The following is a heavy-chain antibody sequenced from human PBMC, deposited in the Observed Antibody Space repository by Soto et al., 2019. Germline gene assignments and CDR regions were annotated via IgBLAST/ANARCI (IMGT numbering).Heavy chain of an antibody. J-gene: IGHJ5*02. CDR1: GGSISSGGYY. Sequence: QVQLQESGPGLVKPSQTLSLTCTVSGGSISSGGYYWSWIRQHPGKGREWIGYIYYSGSTYYNPSLKSRVTISVDTSKNQFSLKLSSVTAADTAVYYCARAARDIVATRFDPWGQGTLVTVSS. D-gene: IGHD5-12*01. CDR2: IYYSGST. V-gene: IGHV4-31*03. CDR3: ARAARDIVATRFDP.